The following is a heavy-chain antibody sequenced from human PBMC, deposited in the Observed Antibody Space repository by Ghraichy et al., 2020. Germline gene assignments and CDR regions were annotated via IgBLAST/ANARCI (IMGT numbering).Heavy chain of an antibody. V-gene: IGHV1-69*04. CDR2: IIPILGIA. Sequence: SVKVSCKASGGTFSSYAISWVRLAPGQGLEWMGRIIPILGIANYAQKFQGRVTITADKSTSTAYMELSSLRSEDTAVYYCARVLAARDYYYYGMDVWGQGTTVTVSS. CDR1: GGTFSSYA. D-gene: IGHD6-6*01. J-gene: IGHJ6*02. CDR3: ARVLAARDYYYYGMDV.